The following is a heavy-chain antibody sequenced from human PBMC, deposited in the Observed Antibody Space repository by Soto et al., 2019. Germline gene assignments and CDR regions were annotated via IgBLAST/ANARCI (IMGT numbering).Heavy chain of an antibody. CDR3: AKGAHFPKSYSSSSIDY. Sequence: QVQLVESGGGVVQPGRSLRLSCAASGFTFSSYGMHWVRQAPGKGLEWVAVISYDGSNKYYADSVKGRFTISRDNSKNTLYLQMNSLRAEDTAVYYCAKGAHFPKSYSSSSIDYWGQGPLVTVSS. CDR1: GFTFSSYG. V-gene: IGHV3-30*18. CDR2: ISYDGSNK. D-gene: IGHD6-6*01. J-gene: IGHJ4*02.